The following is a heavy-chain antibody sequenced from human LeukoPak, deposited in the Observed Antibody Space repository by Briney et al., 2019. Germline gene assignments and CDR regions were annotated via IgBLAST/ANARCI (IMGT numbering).Heavy chain of an antibody. CDR2: IYHSGST. Sequence: SETLSLTCAVPGYSISSGYYWGWIRQPPGKGLEWIGSIYHSGSTYYNPSLKSRVTISVDTSKNQFSLKLSSVTAADTAVYYCARSLHYYDSSGLDYWGQGTLVTVSS. V-gene: IGHV4-38-2*01. CDR3: ARSLHYYDSSGLDY. D-gene: IGHD3-22*01. CDR1: GYSISSGYY. J-gene: IGHJ4*02.